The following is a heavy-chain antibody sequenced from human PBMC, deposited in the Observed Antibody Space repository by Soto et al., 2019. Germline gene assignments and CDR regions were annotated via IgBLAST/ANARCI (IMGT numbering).Heavy chain of an antibody. CDR3: ASGSGWYAPFDY. J-gene: IGHJ4*02. V-gene: IGHV4-61*08. CDR1: GGSISSGDYY. Sequence: SETLSLTCTVSGGSISSGDYYWSWIRQPPGKGLEWIGYIYYSGSTNYNPSLKSRVTISVDTSKNQFSLKLSSVTAADTAVYYCASGSGWYAPFDYWGQGTLVTVSS. CDR2: IYYSGST. D-gene: IGHD6-19*01.